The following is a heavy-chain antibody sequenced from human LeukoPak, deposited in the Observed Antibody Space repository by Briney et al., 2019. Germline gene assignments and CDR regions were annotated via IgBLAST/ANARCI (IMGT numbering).Heavy chain of an antibody. CDR2: IYGGGGT. V-gene: IGHV3-53*01. D-gene: IGHD6-19*01. CDR3: ARSPWGDSSGPYYFDS. CDR1: AFTVSSYY. Sequence: GGSLRLSCAASAFTVSSYYTSWVRQAPGKGLEWVSVIYGGGGTYYADSVRGRFTISRDDSKNTLYLHMIGLRAEDTAVYYCARSPWGDSSGPYYFDSWGQGTLVTVSS. J-gene: IGHJ4*02.